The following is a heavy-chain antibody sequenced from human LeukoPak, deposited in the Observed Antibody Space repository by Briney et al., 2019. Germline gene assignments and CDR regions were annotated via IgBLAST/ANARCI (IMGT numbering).Heavy chain of an antibody. CDR2: INWNGGST. V-gene: IGHV3-20*04. CDR3: ARSSSWLPILFDY. CDR1: GFTFSDYY. J-gene: IGHJ4*02. Sequence: AGGSLRLSCAASGFTFSDYYMSWIRQAPGKGLEWVSGINWNGGSTGYADSVKGRFTISRDNAKNSLYLQMNSLRAEDTALYYCARSSSWLPILFDYWGQGTLVTVSS. D-gene: IGHD6-13*01.